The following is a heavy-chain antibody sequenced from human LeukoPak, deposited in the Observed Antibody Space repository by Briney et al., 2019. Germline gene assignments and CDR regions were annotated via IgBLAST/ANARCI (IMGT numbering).Heavy chain of an antibody. CDR2: IYTSGST. V-gene: IGHV4-61*02. D-gene: IGHD6-13*01. Sequence: PSETLSLTCTVSGGSISSGSYYWSWIRQPAGKGLEWIGRIYTSGSTNYNPSLKSRVTISVDTSKNQFSLKLSSVTAADTAVYYCARDALIAAAGQYYFDYWGQGTLVTVSS. CDR1: GGSISSGSYY. CDR3: ARDALIAAAGQYYFDY. J-gene: IGHJ4*02.